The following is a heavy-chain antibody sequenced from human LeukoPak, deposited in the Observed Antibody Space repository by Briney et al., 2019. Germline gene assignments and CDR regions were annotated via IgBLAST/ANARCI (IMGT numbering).Heavy chain of an antibody. CDR1: GGSISSSSYY. Sequence: PSETLSLTCTVSGGSISSSSYYWGWIRQPPGKGLEWIGRTYYSGSTYYNPSLKSRVTISVDTSKNQFSLKLSSVTAADTAVYYCARGFGYGSGSHYNVEIWFDPRGQGTQVTVSS. CDR2: TYYSGST. J-gene: IGHJ5*02. CDR3: ARGFGYGSGSHYNVEIWFDP. V-gene: IGHV4-39*07. D-gene: IGHD3-10*01.